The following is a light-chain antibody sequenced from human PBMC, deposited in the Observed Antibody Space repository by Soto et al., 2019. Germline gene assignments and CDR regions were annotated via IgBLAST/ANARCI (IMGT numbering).Light chain of an antibody. CDR3: QQSYNMSPIT. J-gene: IGKJ5*01. CDR1: QTINSW. CDR2: DAS. Sequence: DIQMTQSPSTLSASVGDRVTITCRASQTINSWLAWYQQKPGKAPKVLIFDASSLKTGVPSRFSGSGSGTEFTLTISNLQPDDFASYYCQQSYNMSPITFGQGTRLEIK. V-gene: IGKV1-5*01.